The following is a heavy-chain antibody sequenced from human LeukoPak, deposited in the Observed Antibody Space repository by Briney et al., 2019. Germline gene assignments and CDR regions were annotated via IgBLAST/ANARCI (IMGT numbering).Heavy chain of an antibody. CDR2: IIPIFGTA. CDR3: ARGPYDSRGQDYYYYYMDV. D-gene: IGHD3-22*01. CDR1: GCTFSSYA. Sequence: GSSVKVSCMGSGCTFSSYAISWVRQAPGQGLEWMGGIIPIFGTADYAEKFQGRVTVTADESTSTDYMELSSLRSEDTAVYYCARGPYDSRGQDYYYYYMDVWGKGTTVTVSS. J-gene: IGHJ6*03. V-gene: IGHV1-69*01.